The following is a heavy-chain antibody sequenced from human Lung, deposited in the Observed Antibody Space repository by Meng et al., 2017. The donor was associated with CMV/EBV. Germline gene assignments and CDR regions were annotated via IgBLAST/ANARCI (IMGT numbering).Heavy chain of an antibody. CDR2: INWNGDTI. CDR3: AVMGSAWFGRSYVRN. Sequence: GGSLRLSCAASGFIFDNHGMTWVRQAPGKGLEWVPGINWNGDTIGYADSVKGRFTISRDNAKNSLYLQMNRLRAEDTALYYCAVMGSAWFGRSYVRNWGQGTLVTVSS. D-gene: IGHD6-19*01. CDR1: GFIFDNHG. V-gene: IGHV3-20*04. J-gene: IGHJ1*01.